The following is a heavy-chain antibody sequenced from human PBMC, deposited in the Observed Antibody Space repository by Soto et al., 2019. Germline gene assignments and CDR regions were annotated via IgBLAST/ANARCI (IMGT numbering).Heavy chain of an antibody. CDR3: ARGVGSGSYYNQYNWFDP. J-gene: IGHJ5*02. CDR1: GYTFTNYG. CDR2: INVYNGNT. D-gene: IGHD3-10*01. V-gene: IGHV1-18*01. Sequence: ASVKVSFKAAGYTFTNYGISWVRQAPGQGLEWMGWINVYNGNTKYAQKVQGRVTMTTDTSTSTAYMELRSLRSDDTAVYYCARGVGSGSYYNQYNWFDPWGQGTLVTV.